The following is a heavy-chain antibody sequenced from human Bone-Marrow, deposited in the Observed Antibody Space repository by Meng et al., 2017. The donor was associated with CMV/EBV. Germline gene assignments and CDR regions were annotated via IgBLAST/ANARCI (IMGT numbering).Heavy chain of an antibody. CDR1: FTVSGYW. Sequence: FTVSGYWLQWVRQVPGKGLEWGSHINIDGTATSYADSVKGRFTISRDNAKNMLYLQMNSLSAEDTAVLYCARAMGYCGGDCYSVRDYWGQGTLVTVSS. CDR3: ARAMGYCGGDCYSVRDY. CDR2: INIDGTAT. V-gene: IGHV3-74*01. J-gene: IGHJ4*02. D-gene: IGHD2-21*02.